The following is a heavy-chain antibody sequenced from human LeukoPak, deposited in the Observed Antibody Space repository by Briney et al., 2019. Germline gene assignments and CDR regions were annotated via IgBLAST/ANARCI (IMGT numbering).Heavy chain of an antibody. CDR3: ARGDYYYYYMDV. V-gene: IGHV4-38-2*01. CDR1: GYSISSGYY. Sequence: SETLSLTCAVSGYSISSGYYWGWIRQPPGKGLEWIGSIYHSGSTYYNPSLESRVTMSVDTSKNHFSRKLTAVTAADTAVYFCARGDYYYYYMDVWGKGTTVTVSS. CDR2: IYHSGST. J-gene: IGHJ6*03. D-gene: IGHD2-21*01.